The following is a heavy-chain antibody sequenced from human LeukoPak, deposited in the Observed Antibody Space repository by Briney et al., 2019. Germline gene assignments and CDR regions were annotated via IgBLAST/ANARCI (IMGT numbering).Heavy chain of an antibody. D-gene: IGHD4-17*01. CDR2: ISGRSTFT. J-gene: IGHJ4*02. CDR3: ARDGAGDYVDY. CDR1: GFILRSHA. Sequence: PGGSLRLSCSASGFILRSHAMHWVRQAPGKGLEWVSYISGRSTFTKYADSVKGRFTISRDNAKNSLYLQMNSLRAEDTAVYYCARDGAGDYVDYWGQGTLVTVSS. V-gene: IGHV3-21*05.